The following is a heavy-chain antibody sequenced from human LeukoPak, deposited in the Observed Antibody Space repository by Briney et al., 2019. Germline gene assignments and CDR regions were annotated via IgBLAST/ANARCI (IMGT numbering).Heavy chain of an antibody. CDR1: GFTFSSYN. CDR3: AKTTGGYYESGTDY. Sequence: PGGSLRLSCAASGFTFSSYNMNWVRQAPGKGLEWVSSISSISTYIYYADSVKGRFIISRDNAKNSLYLQMNSLRAEDTAVYYCAKTTGGYYESGTDYWGQGTLVTVSS. V-gene: IGHV3-21*01. D-gene: IGHD3-22*01. J-gene: IGHJ4*02. CDR2: ISSISTYI.